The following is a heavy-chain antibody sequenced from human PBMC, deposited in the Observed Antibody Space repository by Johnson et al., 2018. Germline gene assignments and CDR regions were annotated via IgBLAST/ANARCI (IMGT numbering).Heavy chain of an antibody. CDR3: AKRFMQQLGFYYYYYMDV. J-gene: IGHJ6*03. D-gene: IGHD6-13*01. CDR1: GFTFSSYA. Sequence: VQLQESGGVVVQPGGSLRLSCAASGFTFSSYAMSWVRQAPGKGLEWVSAISGSGGSTYYADSVKGRFTISRDNSKNTLYLQMNSLRAGDTAVYYCAKRFMQQLGFYYYYYMDVWGKGTTVTVSS. CDR2: ISGSGGST. V-gene: IGHV3-23*01.